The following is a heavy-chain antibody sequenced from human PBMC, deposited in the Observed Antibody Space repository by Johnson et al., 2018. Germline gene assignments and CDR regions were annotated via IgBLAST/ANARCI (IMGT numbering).Heavy chain of an antibody. V-gene: IGHV3-72*01. CDR3: VGASGITYPYFQH. J-gene: IGHJ1*01. CDR1: GFTFSDHY. Sequence: VQLVEAGGGLVQPGGSLRLSCAASGFTFSDHYMDWVRQAPGKGLEWVGRTSDKSNSYTTEYAASVKGRFTIARDDSKNSLYLQMNSLKTDDTAVYYCVGASGITYPYFQHWGQGTLVTVSS. D-gene: IGHD4/OR15-4a*01. CDR2: TSDKSNSYTT.